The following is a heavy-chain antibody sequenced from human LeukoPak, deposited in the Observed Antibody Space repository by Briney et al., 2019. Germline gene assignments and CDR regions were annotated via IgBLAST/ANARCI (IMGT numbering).Heavy chain of an antibody. CDR3: ASDYYDSSGYYFHY. D-gene: IGHD3-22*01. V-gene: IGHV3-64*01. Sequence: PGRSLDSPVQPLDSPSVAMLCTWSARLQGRDWNVSAISSNGGSTYNANSVKGRFTISRDNSKNTLYLQMGSLRAEDMAVYYCASDYYDSSGYYFHYWGQGTLVTVSS. CDR2: ISSNGGST. J-gene: IGHJ4*02. CDR1: DSPSVAML.